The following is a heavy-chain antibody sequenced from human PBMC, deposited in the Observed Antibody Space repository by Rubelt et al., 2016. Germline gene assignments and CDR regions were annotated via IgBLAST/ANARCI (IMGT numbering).Heavy chain of an antibody. D-gene: IGHD1-26*01. CDR3: ARTSGNYAIDY. V-gene: IGHV1-46*03. CDR1: GYTFTGYY. CDR2: INPSGGGP. J-gene: IGHJ4*02. Sequence: QLQLVQSGAEVKKPGASVNVSCKASGYTFTGYYMHWVRQAPGQGLEWMGIINPSGGGPSYAQKFPGRVTMTRDTSTSTVYMGLSSLRSEETAGYYCARTSGNYAIDYWGQGTLVTVSS.